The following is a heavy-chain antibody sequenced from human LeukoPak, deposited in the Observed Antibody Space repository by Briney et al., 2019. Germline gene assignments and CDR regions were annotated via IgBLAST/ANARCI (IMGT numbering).Heavy chain of an antibody. D-gene: IGHD3-16*02. CDR3: ARAVRDYVWGGYRSLDY. V-gene: IGHV4-34*01. Sequence: PSETLSLTCAVYGGSFSGYYWSWIRQPPGKGLEWIGEINHSGSTNYNPSLKSRVTISVDTSKNQFSLKLSSVTAADTAVYYCARAVRDYVWGGYRSLDYWGQGTLVTVSS. J-gene: IGHJ4*02. CDR2: INHSGST. CDR1: GGSFSGYY.